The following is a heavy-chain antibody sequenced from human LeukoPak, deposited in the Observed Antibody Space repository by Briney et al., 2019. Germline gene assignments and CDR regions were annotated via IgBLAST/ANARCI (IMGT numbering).Heavy chain of an antibody. V-gene: IGHV4-59*08. D-gene: IGHD3-16*02. CDR2: IYVTGN. CDR3: ARHIGGGIEDMDV. Sequence: ASETLSLTCTVSGGSIDTYYWSWVRQSPGKGLEWIGYIYVTGNRYNPYLQSRVTISVDTSRNQFFLKMSSVTAADTAVYYCARHIGGGIEDMDVWGKGTKVTVSS. CDR1: GGSIDTYY. J-gene: IGHJ6*03.